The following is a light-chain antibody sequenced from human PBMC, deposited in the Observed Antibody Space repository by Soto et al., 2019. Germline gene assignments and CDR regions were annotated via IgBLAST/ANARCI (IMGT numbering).Light chain of an antibody. V-gene: IGLV2-23*03. CDR3: CSYAGSSTFVYV. CDR1: SSDVGSYNL. Sequence: QSALTQPASVSGSPGQSITISCTGTSSDVGSYNLVSWYQQHPGKAPKLMIYEGSKRPSGVSNRFSGSKSGNTASLTISGLQAEDEVYYYCCSYAGSSTFVYVFGTGTNVTVL. CDR2: EGS. J-gene: IGLJ1*01.